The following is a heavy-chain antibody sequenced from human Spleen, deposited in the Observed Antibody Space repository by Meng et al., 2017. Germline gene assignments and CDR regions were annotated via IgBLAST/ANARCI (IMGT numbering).Heavy chain of an antibody. CDR2: ISYDGSNK. V-gene: IGHV3-30*04. Sequence: GGSLRLSCAASGFTFSSYAMHWVRQAPGKGLEWVAVISYDGSNKYYADSVKGRFTISRDNSKNTLYLQMNSVRVEDTAVYYCARDLGWEFYFYFYGMDVWGQGTTVTVSS. J-gene: IGHJ6*02. D-gene: IGHD6-19*01. CDR3: ARDLGWEFYFYFYGMDV. CDR1: GFTFSSYA.